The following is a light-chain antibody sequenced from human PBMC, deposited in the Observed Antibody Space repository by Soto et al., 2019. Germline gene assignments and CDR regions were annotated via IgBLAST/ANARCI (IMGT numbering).Light chain of an antibody. CDR1: QSVGSY. CDR3: QQYSSSPLT. CDR2: GAS. V-gene: IGKV3-20*01. J-gene: IGKJ4*01. Sequence: EIVMTQSPVTLSVSPGERATLSCRASQSVGSYLAWYQQKPGQAPRLLIYGASSRATGIPDRFSGSGSGTEFTLTISRLEPEDFAVYYCQQYSSSPLTFGGGTKVDIK.